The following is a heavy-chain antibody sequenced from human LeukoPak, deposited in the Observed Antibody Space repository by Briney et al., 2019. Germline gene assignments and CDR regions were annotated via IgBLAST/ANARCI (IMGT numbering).Heavy chain of an antibody. Sequence: PGTSLRLSCAASGFNFQIYAMHWVCQAPGKGLEWVAIISYGGDNKYYADSVKGRFTISRDNSKSMLYLQMYGLRPEDTAVYYCSRDGPRDYDILTALDYWGQGTVVSVSS. CDR3: SRDGPRDYDILTALDY. V-gene: IGHV3-30*04. CDR1: GFNFQIYA. D-gene: IGHD3-9*01. CDR2: ISYGGDNK. J-gene: IGHJ4*02.